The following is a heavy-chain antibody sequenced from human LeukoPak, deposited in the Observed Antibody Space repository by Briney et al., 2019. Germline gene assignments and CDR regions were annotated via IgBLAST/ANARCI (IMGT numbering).Heavy chain of an antibody. CDR2: ISYDESNK. CDR1: GFIFSSYG. D-gene: IGHD5-24*01. CDR3: ARDFSLQLFDY. J-gene: IGHJ4*02. Sequence: PGGSLRLSCAVSGFIFSSYGMHWVRQAPGKGLEWVAAISYDESNKYYADSVKGRFTISRDDSKNTLYLQMNSLRAEDTAVYYCARDFSLQLFDYWGQGTLVTVFS. V-gene: IGHV3-30*03.